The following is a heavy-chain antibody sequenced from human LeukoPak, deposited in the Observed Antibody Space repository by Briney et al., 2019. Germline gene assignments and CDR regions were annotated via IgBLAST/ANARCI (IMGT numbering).Heavy chain of an antibody. CDR2: INHSGST. D-gene: IGHD2-8*01. V-gene: IGHV4-34*01. Sequence: SETLSLTCTVSGGSISSYYWSWIRQPPGKGLEWIGEINHSGSTNYNPSLKSRVTISVDTSKNQFSLKLSSVTAADTAVYYCASLIYGMDVWGQGTTVTVSS. CDR3: ASLIYGMDV. J-gene: IGHJ6*02. CDR1: GGSISSYY.